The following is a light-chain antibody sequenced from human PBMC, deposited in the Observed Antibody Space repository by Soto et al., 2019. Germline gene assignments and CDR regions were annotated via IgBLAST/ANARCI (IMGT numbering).Light chain of an antibody. Sequence: QSALTQPPSASGSPGQSVTISCTGTSSDVGGYNYVSWYQQHPGKAPKLMIYEVTNRPSGVSNRFSGSKSGNTASLTISGLQAEDEADYYCSSYTVSSKTVFGTGTKLTVL. V-gene: IGLV2-14*01. CDR1: SSDVGGYNY. CDR3: SSYTVSSKTV. CDR2: EVT. J-gene: IGLJ1*01.